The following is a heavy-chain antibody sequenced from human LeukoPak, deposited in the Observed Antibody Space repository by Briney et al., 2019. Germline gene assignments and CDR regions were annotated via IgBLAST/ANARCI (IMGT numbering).Heavy chain of an antibody. J-gene: IGHJ3*02. Sequence: ASVKVSCKASGYTLTSYGISWVRQAPGQGLEWMGWIGAYNGNTNYAQKLQGRVTMTTDTSTSTAYMELRSLRSDDTAVYYCAGVRRSYGAFDIWGQGTMVTVSS. CDR3: AGVRRSYGAFDI. V-gene: IGHV1-18*01. CDR2: IGAYNGNT. CDR1: GYTLTSYG. D-gene: IGHD3-16*01.